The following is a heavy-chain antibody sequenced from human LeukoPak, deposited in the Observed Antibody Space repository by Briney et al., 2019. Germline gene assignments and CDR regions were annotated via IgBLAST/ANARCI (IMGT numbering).Heavy chain of an antibody. Sequence: GGSLRLSCAASGFTVSSNYMSWVRLAPGKGLEWVSVIYSGGSTYYADSVKGRFTISRDNSKNTLYLQMNSVRAEDTAVYYCARGDYSSGWYLGYWGQGTLVTVSS. D-gene: IGHD6-19*01. J-gene: IGHJ4*02. CDR2: IYSGGST. V-gene: IGHV3-53*01. CDR3: ARGDYSSGWYLGY. CDR1: GFTVSSNY.